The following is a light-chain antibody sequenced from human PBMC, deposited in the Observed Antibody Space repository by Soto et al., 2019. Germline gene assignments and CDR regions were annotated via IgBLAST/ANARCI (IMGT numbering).Light chain of an antibody. J-gene: IGKJ4*01. CDR2: DAS. Sequence: EIVLTQSPATLSLSAGERATLSCRASQSISTYLAWYQQRPGQAPRLLIYDASNRATGIPARFSGSGSGTDFTLSISSLEPEDFAVYYCQQRHTWPLTFGGGTKVDI. V-gene: IGKV3-11*01. CDR1: QSISTY. CDR3: QQRHTWPLT.